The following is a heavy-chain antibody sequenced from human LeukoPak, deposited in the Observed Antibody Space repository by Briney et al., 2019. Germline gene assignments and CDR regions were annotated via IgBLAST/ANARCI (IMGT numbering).Heavy chain of an antibody. V-gene: IGHV3-30*18. CDR1: GSTFSSYG. CDR3: AKEVGYGDYDLGAFDI. Sequence: GGSLRLSCAASGSTFSSYGMHWVRQAPGKGLEWVAVISYDGSNKYYADSVKGRFTISRDNSKNTLYLQMNSLRAEDTAVYYCAKEVGYGDYDLGAFDIWGQGTMVTVSS. CDR2: ISYDGSNK. J-gene: IGHJ3*02. D-gene: IGHD4-17*01.